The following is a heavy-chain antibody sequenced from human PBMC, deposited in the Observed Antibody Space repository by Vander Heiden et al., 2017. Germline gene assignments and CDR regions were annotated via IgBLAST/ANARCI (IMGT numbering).Heavy chain of an antibody. CDR1: GFTFSSYA. D-gene: IGHD2-21*02. Sequence: EVQRLESGGGLVQPGGSLRHSCAASGFTFSSYAMSWVRQAPGKGLEWVSAISGSGGSTYYADSVKGRFTISRDNSKNTLDLQMNSLRAEDTAVYYCAKEGGVTAIHGNQFDYWGQGPLVTVSS. CDR2: ISGSGGST. CDR3: AKEGGVTAIHGNQFDY. V-gene: IGHV3-23*01. J-gene: IGHJ4*02.